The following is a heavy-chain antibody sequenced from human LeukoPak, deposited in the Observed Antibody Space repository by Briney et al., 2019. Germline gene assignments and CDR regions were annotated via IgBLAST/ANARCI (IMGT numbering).Heavy chain of an antibody. D-gene: IGHD7-27*01. Sequence: QSGGSLRLSCAASGFTFSTYSINWVRQAPGKGLEWVSYIRSHDRTIYYADSVKGRFTISTDNAENSLYLQMNSLRTEDTAVYYCARDHRWGFDYWGRGTLVTVSS. CDR1: GFTFSTYS. CDR3: ARDHRWGFDY. J-gene: IGHJ4*02. V-gene: IGHV3-48*01. CDR2: IRSHDRTI.